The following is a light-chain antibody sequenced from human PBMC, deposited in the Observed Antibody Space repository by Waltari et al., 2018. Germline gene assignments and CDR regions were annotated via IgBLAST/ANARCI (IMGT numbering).Light chain of an antibody. Sequence: QSALTQPAPVSGSLGQSISISCIGTSSDIGAHNHVSWYQQHPGKVPTLLFYEVSNRPSGVSELFSGSRSANAASLTISGLRAEDECDYYGSSYATTSAWLFGGGTELTVL. V-gene: IGLV2-14*01. CDR1: SSDIGAHNH. J-gene: IGLJ3*02. CDR3: SSYATTSAWL. CDR2: EVS.